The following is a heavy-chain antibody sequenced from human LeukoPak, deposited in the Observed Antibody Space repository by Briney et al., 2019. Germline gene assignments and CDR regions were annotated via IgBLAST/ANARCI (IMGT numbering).Heavy chain of an antibody. CDR2: MSGSGGST. CDR1: GFTFSSYV. V-gene: IGHV3-23*01. CDR3: AKSSYGSTWLQWFNP. D-gene: IGHD2-15*01. J-gene: IGHJ5*02. Sequence: GGSLRLSCVASGFTFSSYVMSWVRQAPWKGLECVSVMSGSGGSTNYADSVKVRFTISRDNSKNTLYLQMNSLRAEDTAVYYCAKSSYGSTWLQWFNPWGQGTLVTVSS.